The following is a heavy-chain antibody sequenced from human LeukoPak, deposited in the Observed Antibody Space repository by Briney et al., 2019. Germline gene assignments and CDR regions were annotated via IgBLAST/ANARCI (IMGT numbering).Heavy chain of an antibody. V-gene: IGHV3-74*01. CDR2: TNKEGAGT. CDR1: GFTFTDYW. D-gene: IGHD2-2*01. CDR3: AREMGSSSYVLDV. Sequence: GGSLRLSCAASGFTFTDYWMHWVRQAPGKGLMWVSRTNKEGAGTTYADSVRGRFTISRDNAKNTLLLQVNSLRSEDTGVYYCAREMGSSSYVLDVWGQGTMVTVSS. J-gene: IGHJ3*01.